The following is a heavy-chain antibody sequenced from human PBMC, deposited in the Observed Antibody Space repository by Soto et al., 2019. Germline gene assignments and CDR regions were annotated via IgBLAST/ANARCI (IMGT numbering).Heavy chain of an antibody. D-gene: IGHD2-2*01. J-gene: IGHJ1*01. V-gene: IGHV4-34*01. CDR3: ARGPDSSDTSCQGYFQH. CDR2: IKHGGTT. Sequence: QVQLQQWGAGLLKPSETPSLTCAVRGGSFRGYFWCWIRQPTGKGLEWIGEIKHGGTTNSYPSLKSRVTMSVDTLKNQFTLRITSVTAADTAVYFCARGPDSSDTSCQGYFQHWGQGSLVSDSS. CDR1: GGSFRGYF.